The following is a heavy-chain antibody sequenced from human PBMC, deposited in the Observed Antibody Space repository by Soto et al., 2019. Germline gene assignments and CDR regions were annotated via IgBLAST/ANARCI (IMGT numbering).Heavy chain of an antibody. CDR2: TYYSGGS. D-gene: IGHD3-16*01. V-gene: IGHV4-59*01. CDR3: VRSGHSFGGVM. CDR1: GASMNNYY. Sequence: QVQLQEWGPGLVKPSETLSLTCTVSGASMNNYYGSWVRQPPRKGLEWIGYTYYSGGSSSNPSLKGRVTISVDTSKNQISLKLTSVTAADTAVYYCVRSGHSFGGVMWGQRTLVTVSS. J-gene: IGHJ4*02.